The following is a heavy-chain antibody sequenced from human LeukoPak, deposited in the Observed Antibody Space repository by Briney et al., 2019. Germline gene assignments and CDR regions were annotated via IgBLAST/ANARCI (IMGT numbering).Heavy chain of an antibody. CDR2: IYYNGRT. Sequence: SETLSLTCIVSGGSITNDNYHWAWIRQPPGKGLEWIGSIYYNGRTYYKPSLKSLVTISVDAPKNQFSLRLTSVTAADTAVYYCVRELNGVTEYWGRGTLVTVSS. D-gene: IGHD2-8*01. J-gene: IGHJ4*02. CDR3: VRELNGVTEY. V-gene: IGHV4-39*07. CDR1: GGSITNDNYH.